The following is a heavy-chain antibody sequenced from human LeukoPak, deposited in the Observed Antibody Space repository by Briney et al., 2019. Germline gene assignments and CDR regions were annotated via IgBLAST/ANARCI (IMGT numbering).Heavy chain of an antibody. V-gene: IGHV1-69*06. CDR3: ARAASWNYYYYYMDV. J-gene: IGHJ6*03. D-gene: IGHD1-1*01. Sequence: GASVKVSCKASGGTFSSYAISWVRQAPGQGLEWMGGIIPIFGTANYAQKFQGRVTITADKSTGTAYMELSSLRSEDTAVYYCARAASWNYYYYYMDVWGKGTTVTVSS. CDR1: GGTFSSYA. CDR2: IIPIFGTA.